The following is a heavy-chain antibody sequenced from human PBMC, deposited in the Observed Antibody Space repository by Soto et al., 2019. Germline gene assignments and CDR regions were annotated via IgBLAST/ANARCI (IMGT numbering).Heavy chain of an antibody. D-gene: IGHD3-9*01. CDR1: GFTFSSYS. CDR3: ARGRIRYFDWFDY. Sequence: GGSLRLSCAASGFTFSSYSMNWVRQAPGKGLEWVSYISSSSSTIYYADSVKGRFTISRDNAKNSLYLQMNSLRDEDTAVYYCARGRIRYFDWFDYWGQGTLGTVSS. V-gene: IGHV3-48*02. J-gene: IGHJ4*02. CDR2: ISSSSSTI.